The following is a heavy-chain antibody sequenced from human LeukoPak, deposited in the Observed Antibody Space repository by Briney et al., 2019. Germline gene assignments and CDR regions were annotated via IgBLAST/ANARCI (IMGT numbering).Heavy chain of an antibody. V-gene: IGHV3-9*01. CDR1: GFTFSSYA. Sequence: GGSLRLSCAASGFTFSSYAMHWVRQAPGKGLEWVSGISWNSGSIGYADSVKGRFTISRDNAKNSLYLQMNSLRAEDTALYYCAKDIKGYSSGWYYAFDIWGQGTMVTVSS. CDR3: AKDIKGYSSGWYYAFDI. J-gene: IGHJ3*02. D-gene: IGHD6-19*01. CDR2: ISWNSGSI.